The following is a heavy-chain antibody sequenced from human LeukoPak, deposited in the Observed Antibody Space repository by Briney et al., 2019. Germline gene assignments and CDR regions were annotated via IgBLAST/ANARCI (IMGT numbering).Heavy chain of an antibody. CDR3: ARDRGSGWSFDP. V-gene: IGHV4-59*10. CDR2: IYTSGST. D-gene: IGHD6-19*01. J-gene: IGHJ5*02. Sequence: PSETLSLTCAVYGGSFSGYYWSWVRQPPGKGLEWIGRIYTSGSTNYNPSLKSRVTISVDTSKNQFSLKLSSVTAADTAMYYCARDRGSGWSFDPWGQGTQVNVPS. CDR1: GGSFSGYY.